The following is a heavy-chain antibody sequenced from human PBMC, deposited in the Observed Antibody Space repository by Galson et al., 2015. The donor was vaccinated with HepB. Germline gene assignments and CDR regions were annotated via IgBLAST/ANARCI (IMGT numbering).Heavy chain of an antibody. J-gene: IGHJ4*02. V-gene: IGHV3-23*01. CDR3: AKDIEAYGALRSFDS. Sequence: SLRLSCAASGFTFSSYAMSWVRQAPGKGLEWVSAISGSGGSTYYADSVKGRFTISRDNSKNTLYLQMNSLRAEDTAVYYCAKDIEAYGALRSFDSWGQGTLVTVSS. CDR1: GFTFSSYA. CDR2: ISGSGGST. D-gene: IGHD4-17*01.